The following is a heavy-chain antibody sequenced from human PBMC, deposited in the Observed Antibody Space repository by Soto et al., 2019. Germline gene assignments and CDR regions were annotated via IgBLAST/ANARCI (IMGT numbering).Heavy chain of an antibody. CDR3: ARGRGPRIFGVVMPYYYGMDV. J-gene: IGHJ6*02. CDR2: INHSGST. D-gene: IGHD3-3*01. CDR1: GGSFSGYY. V-gene: IGHV4-34*01. Sequence: KTSETLSLTCAVYGGSFSGYYWSWIRQPPGKGLEWIGEINHSGSTNYNPSLKSRVTISVDTSKNQFSLKLSSVTAADTAVYYCARGRGPRIFGVVMPYYYGMDVWGQGTTVTVSS.